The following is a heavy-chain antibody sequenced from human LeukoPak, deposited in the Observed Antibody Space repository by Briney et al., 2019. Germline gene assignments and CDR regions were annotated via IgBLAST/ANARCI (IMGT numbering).Heavy chain of an antibody. Sequence: ASVKVSCKASGGTFSSYAISWVRQAPGQGLEWMEGIIPIFGTANYAQKFQGRVTITADESTSTAYMELSSLRSEDTAVYYCARETGYSSGWYSYYFDYWGQGTLVTVSS. V-gene: IGHV1-69*01. CDR1: GGTFSSYA. J-gene: IGHJ4*02. D-gene: IGHD6-19*01. CDR3: ARETGYSSGWYSYYFDY. CDR2: IIPIFGTA.